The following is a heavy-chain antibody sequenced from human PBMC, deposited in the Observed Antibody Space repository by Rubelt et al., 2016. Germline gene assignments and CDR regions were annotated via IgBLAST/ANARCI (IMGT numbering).Heavy chain of an antibody. V-gene: IGHV3-23*01. CDR2: ISGGGGNT. J-gene: IGHJ4*02. CDR3: TSFNSWRLDY. D-gene: IGHD3-3*01. Sequence: EVQLLESGGGLVQPGGSLRLSCAASGFTFSSYAMSWVRQAPGKGLEWVSAISGGGGNTYYADSVKGRFPIARDNSTNTLYLQLNNLRADDTAGYYCTSFNSWRLDYWGQGTPVTVSS. CDR1: GFTFSSYA.